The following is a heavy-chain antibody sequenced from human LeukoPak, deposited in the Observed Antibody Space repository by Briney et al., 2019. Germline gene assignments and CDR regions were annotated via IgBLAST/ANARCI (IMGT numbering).Heavy chain of an antibody. CDR1: GFTFDDYA. CDR3: AKVEGNYYDSSGYYYDEYFQH. CDR2: ISWNSGSI. D-gene: IGHD3-22*01. J-gene: IGHJ1*01. Sequence: SLRLSCAASGFTFDDYAMHWVRQAPGKGLEWVSGISWNSGSIGYADSVKGRFTISRDNAKNSLYLQMNSLRAEDTALYYCAKVEGNYYDSSGYYYDEYFQHWGQGTLVTVSS. V-gene: IGHV3-9*01.